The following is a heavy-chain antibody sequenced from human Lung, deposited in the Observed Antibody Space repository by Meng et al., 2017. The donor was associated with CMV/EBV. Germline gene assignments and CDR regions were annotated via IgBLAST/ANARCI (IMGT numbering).Heavy chain of an antibody. CDR2: IKSTTDGGTT. V-gene: IGHV3-15*01. D-gene: IGHD1-26*01. J-gene: IGHJ4*02. CDR3: ATTQVGAPDY. CDR1: GRTFSHAW. Sequence: CAVSGRTFSHAWMSWVRQAPGKGLEWVGRIKSTTDGGTTDYAAPVKGRFTISRDDSKNTVHLQMNSLKSEDTAVYYCATTQVGAPDYWGQGTLVTVSS.